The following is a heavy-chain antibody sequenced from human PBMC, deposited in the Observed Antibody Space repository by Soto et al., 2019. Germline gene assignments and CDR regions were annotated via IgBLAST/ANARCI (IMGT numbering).Heavy chain of an antibody. V-gene: IGHV1-8*01. CDR3: ARNRRVTGDFDY. D-gene: IGHD7-27*01. Sequence: QVQLVQSGAEVKKPGATVKVSCKASGYTFTTYDINWMRQATEQGLEWLGWMNTNNGDKGCAPKFQDRIPMTRNTSMNTAYMELSSLSNEDTAIYYCARNRRVTGDFDYWGLGTLVTVSS. CDR2: MNTNNGDK. CDR1: GYTFTTYD. J-gene: IGHJ4*02.